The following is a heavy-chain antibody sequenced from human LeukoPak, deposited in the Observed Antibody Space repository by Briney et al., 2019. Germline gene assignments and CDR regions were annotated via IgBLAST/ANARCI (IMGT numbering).Heavy chain of an antibody. CDR2: IDTAGDT. CDR1: GFTLSSYD. D-gene: IGHD6-13*01. Sequence: GGSLRLSCAASGFTLSSYDMYWVRQAAGAGLEWVSSIDTAGDTYYPGSVKGRFTISRENAKNSLYLQMNSLRAEDTAVYYCARDIEAPGIAFDIWGRGTMVTVSS. CDR3: ARDIEAPGIAFDI. J-gene: IGHJ3*02. V-gene: IGHV3-13*04.